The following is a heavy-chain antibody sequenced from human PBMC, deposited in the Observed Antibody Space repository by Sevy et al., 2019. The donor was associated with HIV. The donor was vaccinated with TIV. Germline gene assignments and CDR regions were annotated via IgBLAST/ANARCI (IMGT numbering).Heavy chain of an antibody. V-gene: IGHV3-7*01. J-gene: IGHJ4*02. CDR2: IKQDGSDK. CDR1: GFTFSTYW. Sequence: GGSLRLSCAASGFTFSTYWMSWVRQAPGKGLEWVANIKQDGSDKKYMDSVKGRFTISRDNPKNSLYLQMSSLRAEDTVVYYCATLSSPMPNSGWYDFFDHWGQGTLVTVSS. D-gene: IGHD6-19*01. CDR3: ATLSSPMPNSGWYDFFDH.